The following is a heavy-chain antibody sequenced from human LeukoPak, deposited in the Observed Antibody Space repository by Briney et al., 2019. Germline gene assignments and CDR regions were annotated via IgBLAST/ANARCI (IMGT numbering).Heavy chain of an antibody. Sequence: GGTLRLSCAASGFTFSSYGMSWVRQAPGKGLEWVSAISGSGGSTYYADSVKGRFTISRDNSKNTLYLQMNSLRAEDTAVYYCARVTRGGYDGYFDYWGQGTLVTVSS. CDR3: ARVTRGGYDGYFDY. CDR2: ISGSGGST. D-gene: IGHD5-12*01. CDR1: GFTFSSYG. V-gene: IGHV3-23*01. J-gene: IGHJ4*02.